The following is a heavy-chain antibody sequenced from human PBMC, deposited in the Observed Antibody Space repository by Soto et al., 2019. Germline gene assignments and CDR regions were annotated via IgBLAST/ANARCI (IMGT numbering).Heavy chain of an antibody. Sequence: LSLTCTVSGGSISSSSYYWGWIRQPPGKGLEWIGSIYYSGSTYYNPSLKSRVTISVDTSKNQFSLKLSSVTAADTAVYYCARRFIVVGPVSPRSVYWCPGTLVSVSS. V-gene: IGHV4-39*01. CDR3: ARRFIVVGPVSPRSVY. CDR2: IYYSGST. J-gene: IGHJ4*02. CDR1: GGSISSSSYY. D-gene: IGHD1-26*01.